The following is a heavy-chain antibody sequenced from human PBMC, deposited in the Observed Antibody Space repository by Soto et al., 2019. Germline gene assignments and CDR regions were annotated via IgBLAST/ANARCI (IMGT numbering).Heavy chain of an antibody. CDR1: GVSVSSDTFY. D-gene: IGHD3-16*01. CDR3: ARGLTMGQLPSHFDH. J-gene: IGHJ5*02. CDR2: VHSSGIT. Sequence: PSETLSLTCTVSGVSVSSDTFYWSWLRQPPGKGLEWTGYVHSSGITNYNPSLKRRVTISVDTSRNQFSLRLSSVTAADTAVYYCARGLTMGQLPSHFDHWGQGTLVTVSS. V-gene: IGHV4-61*01.